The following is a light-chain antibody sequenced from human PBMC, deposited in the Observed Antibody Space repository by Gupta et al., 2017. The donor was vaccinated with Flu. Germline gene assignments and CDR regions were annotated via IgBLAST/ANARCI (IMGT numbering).Light chain of an antibody. Sequence: EIVMTQSPATLSVSPGERATLSCRASQSVSSNLAWYQQKPGQAPRLLIYGASTRATGIPARFSGSGSGKEFTLTISSLQSEDFAVYYCQQYNNWPHPWTFGQGTKGEIK. J-gene: IGKJ1*01. CDR2: GAS. CDR3: QQYNNWPHPWT. CDR1: QSVSSN. V-gene: IGKV3-15*01.